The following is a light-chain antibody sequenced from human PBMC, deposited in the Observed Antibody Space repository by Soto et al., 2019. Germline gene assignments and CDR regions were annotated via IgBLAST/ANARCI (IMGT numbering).Light chain of an antibody. CDR2: EAT. CDR3: CSYAGGSTYV. J-gene: IGLJ1*01. Sequence: QSVLTQPASVSGSPGQSITISCTGTSSDVGAFNLVSWYRQHPGQAPTLIIYEATKRPSGVSDRFSGSKSRNTASLTISGLQAGDEADYYCCSYAGGSTYVFGSGTKVTVL. V-gene: IGLV2-23*01. CDR1: SSDVGAFNL.